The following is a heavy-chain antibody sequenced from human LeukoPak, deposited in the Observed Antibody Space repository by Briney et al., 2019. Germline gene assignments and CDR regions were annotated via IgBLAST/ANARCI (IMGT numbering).Heavy chain of an antibody. CDR3: ARESVMRDAFDI. J-gene: IGHJ3*02. V-gene: IGHV4-30-4*01. Sequence: SETLSLTCTVSGGSISNGDYYWTWVRQPPGRGLEWIGYISHNEITDYNPSLKSRLTMSVDTSKNPFSLWLNAVTVADTAVYFCARESVMRDAFDIWGQGTMVTVSS. D-gene: IGHD3-16*01. CDR1: GGSISNGDYY. CDR2: ISHNEIT.